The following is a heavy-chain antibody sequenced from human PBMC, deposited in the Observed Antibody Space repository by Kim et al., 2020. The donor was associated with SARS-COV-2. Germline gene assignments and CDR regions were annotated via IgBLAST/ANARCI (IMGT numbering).Heavy chain of an antibody. Sequence: GGSLRLSCAASGFTFSSYEMNWVRQAPGKGLEWVSYISSSGSTIYYADSVKGRFTISRDNAKNSLYLQMNSLRAEDTAVYYCARDATPEWLFRSRPEYYYYYGMDVWGQGTTVTVSS. V-gene: IGHV3-48*03. CDR3: ARDATPEWLFRSRPEYYYYYGMDV. J-gene: IGHJ6*02. D-gene: IGHD3-3*01. CDR1: GFTFSSYE. CDR2: ISSSGSTI.